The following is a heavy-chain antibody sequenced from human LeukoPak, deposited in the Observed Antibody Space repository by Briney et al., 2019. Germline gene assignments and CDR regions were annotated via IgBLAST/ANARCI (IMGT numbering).Heavy chain of an antibody. V-gene: IGHV1-46*01. CDR3: ARVHRAVTKFLYFDY. CDR1: GYTFTSYY. D-gene: IGHD4-17*01. CDR2: INPSGGST. J-gene: IGHJ4*02. Sequence: ASVKVSCKPSGYTFTSYYMHWVRQAPGQGLEWMGIINPSGGSTSYAQKFQGRVTMTRDTSTSTVYMELSSLRSEDTAVYYCARVHRAVTKFLYFDYWGQGTLVTVSS.